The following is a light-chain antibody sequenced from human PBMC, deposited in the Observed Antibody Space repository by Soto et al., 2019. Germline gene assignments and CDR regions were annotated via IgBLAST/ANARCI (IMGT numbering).Light chain of an antibody. Sequence: EIVMTQSPATLSVSPGERATLSCRASQSVSSNLAWYQQKPGQAPRLLIYGASTRATGIPARFSGSGSGTECTLPISSLQSEDFAVYYCQQYNNWPPWTFGQGTNVEIK. CDR3: QQYNNWPPWT. CDR1: QSVSSN. CDR2: GAS. J-gene: IGKJ1*01. V-gene: IGKV3-15*01.